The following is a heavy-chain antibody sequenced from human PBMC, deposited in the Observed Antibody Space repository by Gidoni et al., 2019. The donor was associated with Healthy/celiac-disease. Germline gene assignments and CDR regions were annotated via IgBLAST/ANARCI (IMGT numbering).Heavy chain of an antibody. CDR3: AKDLFSGSWLKALDY. D-gene: IGHD6-13*01. Sequence: QVQLVESGGGVVQPGRSLRLSCAASGFTFSSYGMHWVRQAPGKGLEWVAVISYDGSNKYYADSVKGRFTISRDNSKNTLYLQMNSLRAEDTAVYYCAKDLFSGSWLKALDYWGQGTLVTVSS. J-gene: IGHJ4*02. CDR1: GFTFSSYG. V-gene: IGHV3-30*18. CDR2: ISYDGSNK.